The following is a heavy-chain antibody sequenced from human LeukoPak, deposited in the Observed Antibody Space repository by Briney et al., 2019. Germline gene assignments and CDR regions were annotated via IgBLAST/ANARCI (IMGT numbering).Heavy chain of an antibody. CDR2: IYYSGST. V-gene: IGHV4-39*01. CDR1: GGSISSSSYY. J-gene: IGHJ4*02. D-gene: IGHD6-19*01. Sequence: PSETLSLTCTVSGGSISSSSYYWGWIRQPPGKGLEWIGSIYYSGSTYYNPSLKSRVTISVDTSKNQFSLKLSSVTAADTAVYYCARLVMAGLTYFDYWGQGTLVTVSP. CDR3: ARLVMAGLTYFDY.